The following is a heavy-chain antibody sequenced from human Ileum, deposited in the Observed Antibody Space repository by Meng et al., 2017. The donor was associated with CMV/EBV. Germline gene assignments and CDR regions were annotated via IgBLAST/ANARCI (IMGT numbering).Heavy chain of an antibody. CDR1: GYTFGSQD. CDR2: INSYNGDT. Sequence: QVSLGQLGTEVKETGASGKVSCQASGYTFGSQDFTWVRQAPGQGLEWMGWINSYNGDTNYAQKFQGRVTMTTDTSTSTAYMELNSLKSDDTAVYYCARGIDYWGQGTLVTVSS. CDR3: ARGIDY. V-gene: IGHV1-18*01. J-gene: IGHJ4*02.